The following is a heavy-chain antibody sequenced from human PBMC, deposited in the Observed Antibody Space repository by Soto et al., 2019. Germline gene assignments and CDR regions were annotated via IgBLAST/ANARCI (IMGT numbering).Heavy chain of an antibody. V-gene: IGHV1-2*04. CDR1: GYSFTGYY. D-gene: IGHD2-8*01. CDR2: INPDSGDT. J-gene: IGHJ4*02. CDR3: ARDGVSPFDF. Sequence: QVQLVQSGAEVKKPGASVKVSCKASGYSFTGYYIHWVRQAPGQGREWMGWINPDSGDTSYAQKFQAWVTMTRDTSISTAHMQLSSLKSDDTAVYYCARDGVSPFDFWGQGTLVTVSS.